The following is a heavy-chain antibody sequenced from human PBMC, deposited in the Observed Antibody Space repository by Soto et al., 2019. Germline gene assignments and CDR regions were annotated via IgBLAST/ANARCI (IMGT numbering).Heavy chain of an antibody. CDR1: GDTFKNCV. CDR2: IIPLFGTT. J-gene: IGHJ6*02. CDR3: AAELGFGKLSVV. Sequence: QVQGVQSGVEVRRPGSSVKVSCKASGDTFKNCVISWVRQASGQGLEWMGGIIPLFGTTDFAQRFQGRLTITTDESTTTAYMELSRLRSEDTATYYCAAELGFGKLSVVWGQGTTVIVSS. V-gene: IGHV1-69*01. D-gene: IGHD3-10*01.